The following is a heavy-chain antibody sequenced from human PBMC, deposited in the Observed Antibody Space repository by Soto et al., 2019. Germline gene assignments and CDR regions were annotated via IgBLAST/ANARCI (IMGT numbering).Heavy chain of an antibody. Sequence: EPLRLPCAASGFTFSDYWMHWVRQTPGKGLVWVSRINPDGSRTSYADSVRGRFTISRDNAKNTLYLQMNSLGADDTAVYYCARVAVTTYYFDTWGHGTLVTVSS. V-gene: IGHV3-74*01. CDR2: INPDGSRT. J-gene: IGHJ4*01. CDR1: GFTFSDYW. D-gene: IGHD4-17*01. CDR3: ARVAVTTYYFDT.